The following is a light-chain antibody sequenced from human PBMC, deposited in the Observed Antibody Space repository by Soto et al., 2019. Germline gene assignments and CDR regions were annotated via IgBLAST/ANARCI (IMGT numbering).Light chain of an antibody. J-gene: IGKJ5*01. CDR3: QQRNSYPIT. V-gene: IGKV3D-15*01. Sequence: EIVMTQSPATLSVSPGERATLSCRASQSVSSSQLAWYQQKPGQAPRLLIYGASNRATGIPRRFSGSGSGTEFTLTISSLQPEDFATYYCQQRNSYPITFGQGTRPE. CDR2: GAS. CDR1: QSVSSSQ.